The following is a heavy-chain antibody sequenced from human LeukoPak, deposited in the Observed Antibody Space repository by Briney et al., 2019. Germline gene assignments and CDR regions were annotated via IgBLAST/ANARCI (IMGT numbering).Heavy chain of an antibody. CDR2: ISGSGGST. J-gene: IGHJ4*02. Sequence: GGSLRLSCAASGFTFSSYAMSWVRQAPGKGLEWVSVISGSGGSTNYADSVKGRFTISRDNGQNTLYLQMNSLRAEDTAVYYCAREGRGYSYAFEYWGQGTLVTVSS. D-gene: IGHD5-18*01. CDR1: GFTFSSYA. V-gene: IGHV3-23*01. CDR3: AREGRGYSYAFEY.